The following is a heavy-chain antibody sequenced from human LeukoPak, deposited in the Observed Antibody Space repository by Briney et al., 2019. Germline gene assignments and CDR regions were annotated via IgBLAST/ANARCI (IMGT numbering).Heavy chain of an antibody. CDR2: INHSGST. V-gene: IGHV4-34*01. J-gene: IGHJ4*02. D-gene: IGHD1-1*01. Sequence: SETLSLTCAVYGGSFSGYYWSWIRQPPGKGLEWSGEINHSGSTNYNPSLKSRVTISVDMSKNQFSLKLNSVTAADTAVYYCARVTTGTVDYWGQGTLVTVSS. CDR1: GGSFSGYY. CDR3: ARVTTGTVDY.